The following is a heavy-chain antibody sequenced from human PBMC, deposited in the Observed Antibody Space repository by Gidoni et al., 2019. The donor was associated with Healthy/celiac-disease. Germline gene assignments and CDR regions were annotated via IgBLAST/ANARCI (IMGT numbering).Heavy chain of an antibody. CDR3: ARRGVTTVTTGVFDY. V-gene: IGHV3-33*01. CDR2: IWYNGSNK. J-gene: IGHJ4*02. CDR1: GFTSSSFG. Sequence: QVQLVESGGGVVQPGRCLRLPCAASGFTSSSFGMPWVRQAPGKGLEWVEVIWYNGSNKYYADSVKGRFTISRDNSKNTLYLQMNSLRAEDTAVYYCARRGVTTVTTGVFDYWGQGTLVTVSS. D-gene: IGHD4-17*01.